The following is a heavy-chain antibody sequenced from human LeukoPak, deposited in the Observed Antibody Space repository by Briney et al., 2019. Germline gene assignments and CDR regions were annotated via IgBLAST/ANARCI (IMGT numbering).Heavy chain of an antibody. CDR3: ARGPRRSSGWYAS. V-gene: IGHV1-2*06. CDR2: INPNSGGT. Sequence: ASVKASCKASGYTFTGYYMHWVRQAPGQGLEWMGRINPNSGGTNYAQKFQGRVTMTRDTSISTAYMELSRLRSDDTAVYYCARGPRRSSGWYASWGQGTLVPVSS. CDR1: GYTFTGYY. D-gene: IGHD6-19*01. J-gene: IGHJ5*01.